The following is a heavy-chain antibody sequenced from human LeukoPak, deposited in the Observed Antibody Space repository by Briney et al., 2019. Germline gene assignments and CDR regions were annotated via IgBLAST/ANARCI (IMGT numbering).Heavy chain of an antibody. CDR3: ARDGGSYRSYCYYYYMDV. D-gene: IGHD1-26*01. V-gene: IGHV3-7*01. CDR2: IKQDGSEK. Sequence: GGSLRLSCAASGFTFSSYWMSWVRQAPGKGLEWVANIKQDGSEKYYVDSVKGRFTISRDNAKNSLYLQMNSLRAEDTAVYYCARDGGSYRSYCYYYYMDVWGKGTTVTVSS. CDR1: GFTFSSYW. J-gene: IGHJ6*03.